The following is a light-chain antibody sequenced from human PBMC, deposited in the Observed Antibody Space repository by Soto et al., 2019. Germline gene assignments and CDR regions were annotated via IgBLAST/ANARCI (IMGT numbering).Light chain of an antibody. CDR1: QSISSW. V-gene: IGKV1-5*01. Sequence: DIQMTQSPSTLSASVGDRVTITCRASQSISSWLAWYQQKPGKAPKLLIYHASSLESGVPSRFSGSGSGTEFTLTISSLQPDDFATYYCQHYSGYSRTFGQETKV. J-gene: IGKJ1*01. CDR2: HAS. CDR3: QHYSGYSRT.